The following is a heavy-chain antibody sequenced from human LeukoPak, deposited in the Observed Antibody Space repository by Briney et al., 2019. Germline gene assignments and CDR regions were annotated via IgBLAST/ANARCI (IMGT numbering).Heavy chain of an antibody. D-gene: IGHD5-12*01. CDR2: INHSGST. CDR3: ARVRGLRPYYYYMDV. V-gene: IGHV4-34*01. Sequence: SETLSLTCAVYGGSFSGYYWSWIRQPSGRGLEWIGEINHSGSTNYNPSLKSRVTISVDTSKNQFSLKLSSVTAADTAVYYCARVRGLRPYYYYMDVWGKGTTVTVSS. J-gene: IGHJ6*03. CDR1: GGSFSGYY.